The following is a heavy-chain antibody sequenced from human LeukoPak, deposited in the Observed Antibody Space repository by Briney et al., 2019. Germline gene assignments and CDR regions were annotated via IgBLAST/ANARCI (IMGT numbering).Heavy chain of an antibody. CDR3: ARVGAAAGIDY. V-gene: IGHV1-69*13. Sequence: GASVKVSCKASGGTFSSYATSWVRQAPGQGLEWMGGIIPIFGTANYAQKFQGRVTITADESTSTAYMELSSLRSEDTAVYYCARVGAAAGIDYWGQGTLVTVSS. D-gene: IGHD6-13*01. CDR2: IIPIFGTA. J-gene: IGHJ4*02. CDR1: GGTFSSYA.